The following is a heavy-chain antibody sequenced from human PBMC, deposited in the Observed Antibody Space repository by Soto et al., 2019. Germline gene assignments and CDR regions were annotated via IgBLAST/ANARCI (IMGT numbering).Heavy chain of an antibody. V-gene: IGHV4-4*02. Sequence: PSETLSLTCSVSGGSISSSNWWSWVRQPPGKGLEWIGEIYHSGSTNYNPSLKSRVTISVDKSKNQFPLKLSSVTAADTAVYYCAREIYDSSGYYVYGMDVWGQGTTVTVSS. J-gene: IGHJ6*02. D-gene: IGHD3-22*01. CDR2: IYHSGST. CDR1: GGSISSSNW. CDR3: AREIYDSSGYYVYGMDV.